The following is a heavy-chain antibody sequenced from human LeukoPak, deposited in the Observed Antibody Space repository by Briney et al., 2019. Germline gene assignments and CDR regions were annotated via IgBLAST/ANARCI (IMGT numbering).Heavy chain of an antibody. CDR3: SRFAASSPVYYFDY. V-gene: IGHV4-39*01. J-gene: IGHJ4*02. D-gene: IGHD6-13*01. Sequence: SETLSLTCTVSGGSISSSSYYWGWIRQPPGKGLEWIGTAYYDGSTYYNPPLKSRLTIFVDTSKNQFSLKLSSVTAADTAVYYCSRFAASSPVYYFDYWGQGTLVTVSS. CDR2: AYYDGST. CDR1: GGSISSSSYY.